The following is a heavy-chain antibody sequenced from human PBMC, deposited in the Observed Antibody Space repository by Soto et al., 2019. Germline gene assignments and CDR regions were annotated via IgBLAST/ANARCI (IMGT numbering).Heavy chain of an antibody. Sequence: QVQLVQSGAEVKKPGSSVKVSCKASGGTFSSYTISWVRQAPGQGLEWMGRIIPILGIANYAQKFQGRVTITADQSTSTAYMELSSLRSEDTAVYYCARDGPTGYMVNDAFDIWGQGTMVTVSS. V-gene: IGHV1-69*08. J-gene: IGHJ3*02. CDR2: IIPILGIA. CDR3: ARDGPTGYMVNDAFDI. CDR1: GGTFSSYT. D-gene: IGHD5-12*01.